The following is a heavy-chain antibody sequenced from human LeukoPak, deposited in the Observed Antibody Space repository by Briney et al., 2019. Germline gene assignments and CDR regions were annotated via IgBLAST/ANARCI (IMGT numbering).Heavy chain of an antibody. Sequence: GGSLRLSCAASGFTFSSYGMNWVRQAPGKGLEWVSYISSSGSTIYYADSVKGRFTISRDNAKNSLYLQMNSLRAEDTAVYYCAELGITMIGGVWGKGTTVTISS. D-gene: IGHD3-10*02. V-gene: IGHV3-48*04. J-gene: IGHJ6*04. CDR3: AELGITMIGGV. CDR2: ISSSGSTI. CDR1: GFTFSSYG.